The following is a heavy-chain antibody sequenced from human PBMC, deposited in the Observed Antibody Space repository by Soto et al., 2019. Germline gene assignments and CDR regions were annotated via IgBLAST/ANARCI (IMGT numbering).Heavy chain of an antibody. CDR1: GGSISNYY. Sequence: QVQLQESGPRLVKPSETLSLTCTVSGGSISNYYWCWIRQPPGTGLELLGYIYYSGGTNYNPSLGSRVTTSVDPSNNRFSLNVRSVTAADTGIYFCARHRRPGILGWYGVDSCGQGTLVTVSS. CDR2: IYYSGGT. D-gene: IGHD3-10*01. V-gene: IGHV4-59*08. CDR3: ARHRRPGILGWYGVDS. J-gene: IGHJ4*02.